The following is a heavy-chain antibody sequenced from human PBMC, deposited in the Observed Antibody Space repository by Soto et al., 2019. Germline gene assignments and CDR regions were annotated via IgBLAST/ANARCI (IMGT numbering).Heavy chain of an antibody. V-gene: IGHV1-46*01. J-gene: IGHJ2*01. CDR2: INPSGGST. CDR1: GYTFSSYY. D-gene: IGHD3-16*01. CDR3: ARGEGMITFGGATARGYFDL. Sequence: GASVKVSCKASGYTFSSYYMHWVLQAPVQVLEWMGIINPSGGSTSYAQKFQGRVTMTRDTSTSTVYMELSSLRSEDTAVYYCARGEGMITFGGATARGYFDLWGRGTLVTVSS.